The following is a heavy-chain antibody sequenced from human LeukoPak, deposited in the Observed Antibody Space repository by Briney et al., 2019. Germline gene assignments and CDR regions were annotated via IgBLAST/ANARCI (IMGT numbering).Heavy chain of an antibody. D-gene: IGHD6-13*01. CDR1: GYTLTELS. Sequence: ASVKVSCKVSGYTLTELSMHWVRQAPGKGLEWMGGFDPEDGETIYAQKFQGRVTMTEDTSTDTAYMELSSLGSEDTAVYYCARRGKYSSSWYFTTDYYNGMDVWGQGTTVTVSS. CDR2: FDPEDGET. V-gene: IGHV1-24*01. J-gene: IGHJ6*02. CDR3: ARRGKYSSSWYFTTDYYNGMDV.